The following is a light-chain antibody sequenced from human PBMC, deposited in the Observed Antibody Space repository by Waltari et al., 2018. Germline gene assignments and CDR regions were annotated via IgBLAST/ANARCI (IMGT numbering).Light chain of an antibody. Sequence: EIVLTQSPGTLSLSPGERATLSCRASQSVSRPLAWYQQKPGQDPRLLIYDASSRATGPPDRFSGSGSGTDFSLTISRLEPEDFAVYYCQKYGSLPATFGQGTKVEIK. CDR2: DAS. CDR3: QKYGSLPAT. J-gene: IGKJ1*01. CDR1: QSVSRP. V-gene: IGKV3-20*01.